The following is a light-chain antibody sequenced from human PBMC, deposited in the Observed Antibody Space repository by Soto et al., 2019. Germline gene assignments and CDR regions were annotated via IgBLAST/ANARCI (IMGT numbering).Light chain of an antibody. CDR2: DVS. Sequence: QSALTQPASVSGSPGQSITISCTGTSSDVGGYNYVSWYQQHPGKAPKLMIYDVSNRPSGVSNRFSGSKSGNTASLTISGLQAEDEADYYCSSYTSSSPLNVFGTGNKLTVL. CDR1: SSDVGGYNY. V-gene: IGLV2-14*01. CDR3: SSYTSSSPLNV. J-gene: IGLJ1*01.